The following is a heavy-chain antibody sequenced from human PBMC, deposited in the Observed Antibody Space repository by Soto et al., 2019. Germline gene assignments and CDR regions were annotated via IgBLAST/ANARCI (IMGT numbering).Heavy chain of an antibody. Sequence: ASVKVSCKASGYTFTSYGSRWVRQAPGQGLEWMGWISAYNGNTNYAQKLQGRVTMTTDTSTSTAYMELRSLRSDDTAVYYCARIYCSGGSCYFRNYGMDVWGQGTTVTVSS. CDR2: ISAYNGNT. D-gene: IGHD2-15*01. CDR1: GYTFTSYG. J-gene: IGHJ6*02. V-gene: IGHV1-18*01. CDR3: ARIYCSGGSCYFRNYGMDV.